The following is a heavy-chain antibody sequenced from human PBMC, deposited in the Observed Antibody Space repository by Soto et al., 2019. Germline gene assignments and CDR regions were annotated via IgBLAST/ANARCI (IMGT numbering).Heavy chain of an antibody. CDR3: ARHPRDSYGSDYFHDMDV. Sequence: GESLKISCQGSGYIFRYYWIAWVRQMPGRGLEWLGIIYPEDSETKISPSLQGRVTMSVDKSINTAYVQWSSLEASDTAIYYCARHPRDSYGSDYFHDMDVWGPGTAVTVSS. J-gene: IGHJ6*02. CDR1: GYIFRYYW. CDR2: IYPEDSET. D-gene: IGHD5-18*01. V-gene: IGHV5-51*01.